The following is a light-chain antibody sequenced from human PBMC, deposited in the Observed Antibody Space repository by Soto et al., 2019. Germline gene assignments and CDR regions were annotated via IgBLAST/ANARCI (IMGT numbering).Light chain of an antibody. CDR1: QRLLHSNGNYF. V-gene: IGKV2-28*01. Sequence: EIVMTQSPPSLTVNPGEPATISCRSSQRLLHSNGNYFLDWYLQTPGQSPQLLIYLGFNRASGVPDRDSGSGAGTDFTPKISRLEAEHVGVYYCMQGLQTPYTFGQGTKLEIK. J-gene: IGKJ2*01. CDR2: LGF. CDR3: MQGLQTPYT.